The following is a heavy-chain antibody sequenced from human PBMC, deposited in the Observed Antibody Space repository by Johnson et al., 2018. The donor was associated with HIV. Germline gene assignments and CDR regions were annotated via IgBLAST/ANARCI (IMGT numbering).Heavy chain of an antibody. CDR2: ISGSGGST. CDR1: GFTFDDYG. V-gene: IGHV3-23*04. J-gene: IGHJ3*02. D-gene: IGHD3-16*01. CDR3: AKDLWGFDAFDI. Sequence: VQLVESGGGVVRPGRSLRLSCAASGFTFDDYGMSWVRQAPGKGLEWVSAISGSGGSTSYADSVKGRFTISRDNSNNTRYLQMNSLRAEDTAVYYCAKDLWGFDAFDIWGQGTMVTVSS.